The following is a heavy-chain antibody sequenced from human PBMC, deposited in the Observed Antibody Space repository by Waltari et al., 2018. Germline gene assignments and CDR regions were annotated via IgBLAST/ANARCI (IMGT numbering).Heavy chain of an antibody. Sequence: QVQLVESGGGVVQPGRSLRLSCAASGFTFSSYGMHWVRQAPGKGLELVAVIWYDGSNKYYADSVKGRFTISRDNSKNTLYLQMNSLRAEDTAMYYCATSTGYSSSPEGWGQGTLVTVSS. CDR3: ATSTGYSSSPEG. J-gene: IGHJ4*02. V-gene: IGHV3-33*08. CDR2: IWYDGSNK. D-gene: IGHD6-13*01. CDR1: GFTFSSYG.